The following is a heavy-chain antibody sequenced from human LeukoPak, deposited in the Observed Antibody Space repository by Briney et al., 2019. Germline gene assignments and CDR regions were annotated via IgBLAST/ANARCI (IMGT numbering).Heavy chain of an antibody. V-gene: IGHV1-8*01. CDR2: MNPNSGNT. Sequence: GASVKVSCKASGYTFTTYDINWVRQATGQGLEWMGWMNPNSGNTGYAQKFQGRVTMTRNTSISTAYMELSSLRSEDTAVYYCARGRLGPPYYYGMDVWGQGTTVTVSS. CDR3: ARGRLGPPYYYGMDV. D-gene: IGHD3-16*01. CDR1: GYTFTTYD. J-gene: IGHJ6*02.